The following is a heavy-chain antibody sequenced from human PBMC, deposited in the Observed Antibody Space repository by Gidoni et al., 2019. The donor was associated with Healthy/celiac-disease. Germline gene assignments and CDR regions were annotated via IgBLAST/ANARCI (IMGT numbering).Heavy chain of an antibody. CDR2: ITQDGSEK. CDR1: GFTFSSYW. Sequence: QLVESGGGLVQPGGSLRLSCAAPGFTFSSYWMSWVRQAPGKGLEWVANITQDGSEKYYVDSVKGRFTIPRDNAKNSLYLQMNSLRAEDTAVYYCARDRAVGTTGGGWFDPWGQGTLVTVSS. J-gene: IGHJ5*02. D-gene: IGHD1-1*01. CDR3: ARDRAVGTTGGGWFDP. V-gene: IGHV3-7*04.